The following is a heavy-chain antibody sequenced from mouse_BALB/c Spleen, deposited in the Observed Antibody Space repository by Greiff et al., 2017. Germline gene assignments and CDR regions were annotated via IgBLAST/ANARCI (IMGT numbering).Heavy chain of an antibody. CDR1: GYSITSDYA. Sequence: DVKLQESGPGLVKPSQSLSLTCTVTGYSITSDYAWNWIRQFPGNKLEWMGYISYSGSTSYNPSLKSRISITRDTSKNQFFLQLNSVTTEDTATYYCARWYYYAMDYWGQGTSVTVSS. V-gene: IGHV3-2*02. CDR2: ISYSGST. J-gene: IGHJ4*01. CDR3: ARWYYYAMDY.